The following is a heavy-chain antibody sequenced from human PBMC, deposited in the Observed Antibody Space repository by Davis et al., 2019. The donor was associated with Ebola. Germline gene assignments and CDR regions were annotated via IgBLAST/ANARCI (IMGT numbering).Heavy chain of an antibody. V-gene: IGHV3-43*02. CDR3: ARDSNWNYRQVDY. CDR1: GFTFDDYA. Sequence: GESLKISCAASGFTFDDYAMHWVRQAPGKGLEWVSLISGDGGSTYYADSVKGRFTISRDNSKNTLYLQMNSLRDEDTAVYYCARDSNWNYRQVDYWGQGTLVTVSS. CDR2: ISGDGGST. D-gene: IGHD1-7*01. J-gene: IGHJ4*02.